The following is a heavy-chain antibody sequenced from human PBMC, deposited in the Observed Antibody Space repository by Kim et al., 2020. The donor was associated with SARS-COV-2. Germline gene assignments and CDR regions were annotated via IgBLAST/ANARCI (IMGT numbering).Heavy chain of an antibody. D-gene: IGHD3-22*01. CDR2: IDPSDSYT. CDR3: ARLGYCDSSGYYFPDGMDV. V-gene: IGHV5-10-1*01. J-gene: IGHJ6*02. Sequence: GESLKISCKGSGYSFTSYWISWVRQMPGKGLEWMGRIDPSDSYTNYSPSFQGHVTISADKSISTAYLQWSSLKASDTAMYYCARLGYCDSSGYYFPDGMDVWGQGTTVTVSS. CDR1: GYSFTSYW.